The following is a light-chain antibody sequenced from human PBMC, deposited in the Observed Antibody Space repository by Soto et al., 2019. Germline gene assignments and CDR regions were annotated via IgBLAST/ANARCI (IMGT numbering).Light chain of an antibody. V-gene: IGKV3-15*01. CDR1: QSVSNN. Sequence: VMTQSPATLSVSPGERATLSCRASQSVSNNLAWYQQKPGQAPRLLMFRTSSRATGFPARFSGSGSGTEFNLTISSLQSEDFGVYYCQQYNTWPRVTFARGTKVDIK. CDR3: QQYNTWPRVT. J-gene: IGKJ4*01. CDR2: RTS.